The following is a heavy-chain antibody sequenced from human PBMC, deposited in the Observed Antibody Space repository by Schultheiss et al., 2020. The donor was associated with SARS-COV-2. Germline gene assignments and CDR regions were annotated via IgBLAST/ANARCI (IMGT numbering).Heavy chain of an antibody. Sequence: SETLSLTCTVSGGSISSYYWSWIRQPPGKGLEWIGSIYHSGSTYYNPSLKSRVTISVDTSKNQFSLKLSSVTAADTAVYYCARVDAYGAYNDWGQGTLVTGSS. J-gene: IGHJ4*02. D-gene: IGHD3-16*01. V-gene: IGHV4-59*01. CDR2: IYHSGST. CDR3: ARVDAYGAYND. CDR1: GGSISSYY.